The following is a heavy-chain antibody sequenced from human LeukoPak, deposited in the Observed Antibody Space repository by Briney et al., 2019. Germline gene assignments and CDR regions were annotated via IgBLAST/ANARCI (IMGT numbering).Heavy chain of an antibody. Sequence: VASVTVSCKASGYTFTGYYMHWVRQAPGQGLEWMGRINPNSGGTNYAQKFQGRVTMTRDTSISTAYMELSRLRSDDTAVYYCARDRSRLGELSLPDYWGQGTLVTVSS. V-gene: IGHV1-2*06. CDR2: INPNSGGT. J-gene: IGHJ4*02. CDR1: GYTFTGYY. CDR3: ARDRSRLGELSLPDY. D-gene: IGHD3-16*02.